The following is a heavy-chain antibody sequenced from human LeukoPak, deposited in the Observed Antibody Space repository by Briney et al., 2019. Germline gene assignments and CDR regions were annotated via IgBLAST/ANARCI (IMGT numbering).Heavy chain of an antibody. CDR2: IRYDGSNK. J-gene: IGHJ6*03. V-gene: IGHV3-30*02. D-gene: IGHD6-25*01. CDR3: AKDKQRLPYYYYYYYMDV. CDR1: GFTFSSYA. Sequence: GGSLRLSCAASGFTFSSYAMNWVRQASGKGLEWVAFIRYDGSNKYYADSVKGRFTISRDNSKNTLYLQMNSLRAEDTAVYYCAKDKQRLPYYYYYYYMDVWGKGTTVTISS.